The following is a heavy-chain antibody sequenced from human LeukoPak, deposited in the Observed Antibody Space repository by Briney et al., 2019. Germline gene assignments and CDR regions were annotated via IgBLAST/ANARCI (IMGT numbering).Heavy chain of an antibody. CDR2: IYYSGST. CDR3: ARTEYYYYDSSGYGVYFQH. Sequence: PSETLSLTCTVSGGSISSYYWSWIRQPPGKGLEWIGYIYYSGSTNYNPSLKSRVTISVDTSKNQFSLKLSSVTAADTAVYYCARTEYYYYDSSGYGVYFQHWGQGTLLTVSS. V-gene: IGHV4-59*01. D-gene: IGHD3-22*01. CDR1: GGSISSYY. J-gene: IGHJ1*01.